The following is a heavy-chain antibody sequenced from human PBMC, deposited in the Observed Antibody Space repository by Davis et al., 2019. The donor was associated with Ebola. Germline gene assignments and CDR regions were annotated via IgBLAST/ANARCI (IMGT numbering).Heavy chain of an antibody. CDR2: IYSGGST. J-gene: IGHJ6*02. CDR1: GFTVSSNY. Sequence: GGSLRLSCAASGFTVSSNYMSWVRQAPGKGLEWVSVIYSGGSTYYADSVKGRFTISRDNSKNSLYLQMNSLRTEDTALYYCAKDLEYWYKDYYYGMDVWGQGTTVTVSS. D-gene: IGHD1/OR15-1a*01. V-gene: IGHV3-53*05. CDR3: AKDLEYWYKDYYYGMDV.